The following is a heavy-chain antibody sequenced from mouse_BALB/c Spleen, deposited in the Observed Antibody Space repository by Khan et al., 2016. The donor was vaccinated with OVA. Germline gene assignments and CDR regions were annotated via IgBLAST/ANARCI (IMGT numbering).Heavy chain of an antibody. CDR3: TRHGYVAWFTY. Sequence: EVQLQQSGPELMKPGASVKISCKASGYSFTSYYIHWVMQSRGQSLEWIGYVDPFSAVTTYNQNFKGKATLTVDKSSSTAYIHLSNLTSEDSAVYYCTRHGYVAWFTYWGQGTLVTVSA. CDR2: VDPFSAVT. J-gene: IGHJ3*01. D-gene: IGHD2-2*01. V-gene: IGHV1S135*01. CDR1: GYSFTSYY.